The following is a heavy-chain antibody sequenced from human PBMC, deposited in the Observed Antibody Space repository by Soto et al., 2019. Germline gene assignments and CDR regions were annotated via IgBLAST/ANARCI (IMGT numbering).Heavy chain of an antibody. V-gene: IGHV3-23*01. J-gene: IGHJ5*02. D-gene: IGHD3-3*01. CDR1: GFTVNIYA. CDR2: ISGGGDRT. CDR3: AKTPLHYDFPWFDP. Sequence: CGSLGLSSAASGFTVNIYAVSWFLQAPGKGLAWVSGISGGGDRTFYADSVKGRFTISKDKSKNTLNLQMHSLRADDTAIYFCAKTPLHYDFPWFDPWGQGTLVTVSS.